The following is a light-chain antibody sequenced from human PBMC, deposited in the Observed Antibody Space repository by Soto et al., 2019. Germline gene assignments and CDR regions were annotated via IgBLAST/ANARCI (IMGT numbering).Light chain of an antibody. CDR1: SSNIGSNT. J-gene: IGLJ2*01. CDR3: VAWDDSLNGYVV. CDR2: SNN. Sequence: QSVLTQPPSASGTPGQRVTISCSGSSSNIGSNTVNWYQQLPGTAPKLVIYSNNQRPSGVPDRFSGSKSGTSASLAISGLQSEDEADYYCVAWDDSLNGYVVFGGGTKPTVL. V-gene: IGLV1-44*01.